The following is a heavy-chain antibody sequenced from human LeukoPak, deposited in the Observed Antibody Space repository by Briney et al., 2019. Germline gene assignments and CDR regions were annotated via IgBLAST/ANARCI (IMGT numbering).Heavy chain of an antibody. J-gene: IGHJ4*02. D-gene: IGHD5-24*01. Sequence: GGSLRLSCAASGFTFDDYAMHWVRQAPGKGLEWVSGVSWNSGSIGYADSVKGRFTISRDNAKTSLYLQMNSLRAEDTALYYCAKDLGPGSMATSPGFDYWGQGTLVTVSS. V-gene: IGHV3-9*01. CDR2: VSWNSGSI. CDR3: AKDLGPGSMATSPGFDY. CDR1: GFTFDDYA.